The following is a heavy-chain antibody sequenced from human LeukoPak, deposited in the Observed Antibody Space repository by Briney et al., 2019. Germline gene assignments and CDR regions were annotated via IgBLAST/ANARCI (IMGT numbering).Heavy chain of an antibody. V-gene: IGHV3-11*01. Sequence: PGGSLRLSCAASGFTFSDYYMSWIRQAPGKGLEWVSYISSSGSTIYYADSVKGRFTISRDNAKNSLYLQMNSLRAEDTAVYYRARAPEGYTLYYYYYGMDVWGQGTTVTVSS. CDR3: ARAPEGYTLYYYYYGMDV. J-gene: IGHJ6*02. CDR2: ISSSGSTI. D-gene: IGHD6-13*01. CDR1: GFTFSDYY.